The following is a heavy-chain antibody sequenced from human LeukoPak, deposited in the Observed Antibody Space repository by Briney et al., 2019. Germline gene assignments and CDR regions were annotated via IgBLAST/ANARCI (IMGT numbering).Heavy chain of an antibody. CDR2: LSYDGSNK. D-gene: IGHD3-16*01. Sequence: PGGSLRLSCAASGFTFSSYGMHWVRQAPGKGLEWVAVLSYDGSNKYYADSVKGRFTISRDNSKNTLYLQMNSLRAEDTAVYYCANLIDFDYWGQGTLVTVSS. V-gene: IGHV3-30*18. CDR3: ANLIDFDY. J-gene: IGHJ4*02. CDR1: GFTFSSYG.